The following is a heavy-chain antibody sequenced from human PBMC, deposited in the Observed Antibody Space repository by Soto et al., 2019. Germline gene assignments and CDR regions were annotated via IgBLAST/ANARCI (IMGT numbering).Heavy chain of an antibody. CDR2: ISGSGGTT. CDR1: GFTFSDYA. J-gene: IGHJ4*02. CDR3: AQVMNSGWYLAY. Sequence: PGESLKLSCAASGFTFSDYAMSWVRQAPGKGLEWVSAISGSGGTTYYADSVKGRFTISRDNSKNTMYLQVNSLRAEDTAIYYCAQVMNSGWYLAYWGQGTLVTVSS. V-gene: IGHV3-23*01. D-gene: IGHD6-19*01.